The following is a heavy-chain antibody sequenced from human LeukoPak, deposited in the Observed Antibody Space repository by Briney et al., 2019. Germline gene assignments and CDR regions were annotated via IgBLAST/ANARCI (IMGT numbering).Heavy chain of an antibody. CDR2: IYTSGST. CDR1: GGSISSYY. D-gene: IGHD2-2*01. J-gene: IGHJ5*02. CDR3: ARVNGDQLLYSWFDP. V-gene: IGHV4-4*07. Sequence: PSETLSLTCTVSGGSISSYYWSWIRQPAGKGLEWIGRIYTSGSTNYNPSLKSRVTMSVDTSKNQFSLKLCSVTAADTAVYYCARVNGDQLLYSWFDPWGQGTLVTVSS.